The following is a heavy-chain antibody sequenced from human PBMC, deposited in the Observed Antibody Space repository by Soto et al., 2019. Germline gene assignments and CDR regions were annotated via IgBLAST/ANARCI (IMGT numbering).Heavy chain of an antibody. V-gene: IGHV3-15*07. CDR1: GFTFSNAW. CDR3: TTDPTAAAGTGLYYYYYGMDV. D-gene: IGHD6-13*01. CDR2: IKSKTDGGTT. J-gene: IGHJ6*02. Sequence: PGGSLRLSCAASGFTFSNAWMNWVRQAPGKGLEWVGRIKSKTDGGTTDYAAPVKGRFTISRDDSKNTLYLQMNSLKTEDTAVYYCTTDPTAAAGTGLYYYYYGMDVWGQGTTVTVSS.